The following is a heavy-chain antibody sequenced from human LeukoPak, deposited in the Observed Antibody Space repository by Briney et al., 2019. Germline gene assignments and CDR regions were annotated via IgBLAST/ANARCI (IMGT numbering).Heavy chain of an antibody. J-gene: IGHJ4*02. CDR3: ATLSSFANDY. V-gene: IGHV3-74*01. CDR2: IDTDGSTT. Sequence: PGGSLRLSCAASGFTFSSFWMHWVRQPPEKGLEWVSRIDTDGSTTSYADSVKGRFTISRDNAKNTVYLQINSLTAEDTALYYCATLSSFANDYWGQGVLVTVSS. CDR1: GFTFSSFW. D-gene: IGHD6-6*01.